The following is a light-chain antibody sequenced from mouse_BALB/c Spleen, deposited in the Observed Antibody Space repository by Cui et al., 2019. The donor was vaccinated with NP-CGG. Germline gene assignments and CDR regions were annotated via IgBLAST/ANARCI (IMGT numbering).Light chain of an antibody. J-gene: IGLJ1*01. CDR2: GTN. V-gene: IGLV1*01. Sequence: QAVVTQESALTTSPGETVTLTCRSITEAVTTSNYANWVQEKPDHLFTGLIGGTNNRAPGVPARFSGSLIGDKAVLTITGAQTEDEAIYFCALWYSNHWVFGGGTKLTVL. CDR3: ALWYSNHWV. CDR1: TEAVTTSNY.